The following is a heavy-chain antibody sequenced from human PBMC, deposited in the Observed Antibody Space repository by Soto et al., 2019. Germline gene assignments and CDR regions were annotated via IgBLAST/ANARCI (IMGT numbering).Heavy chain of an antibody. CDR2: ISSSGTYT. D-gene: IGHD3-3*01. CDR1: GFKFSDYH. CDR3: ACVAPTIFGAQFHHNLVDV. V-gene: IGHV3-11*06. J-gene: IGHJ6*02. Sequence: GGSLRLSCAASGFKFSDYHMTWIRQAQGKGLEWISYISSSGTYTTYTDSVKGRFTVSRDNAKSSLYLQMNSLRGEDTAVYYCACVAPTIFGAQFHHNLVDVWGQGNTVTVSS.